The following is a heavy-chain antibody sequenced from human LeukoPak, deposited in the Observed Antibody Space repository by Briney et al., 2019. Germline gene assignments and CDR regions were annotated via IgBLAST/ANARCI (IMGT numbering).Heavy chain of an antibody. Sequence: PGRCLRLSCAASGFTFSSYSMNWVRQASGQGLEWVSSISSSSSYIYYADSVKGRFTISRDNAKNSLYLQMNSLRAEDTAVYYCARDPLYFHWGQGTLVTVSS. D-gene: IGHD3-9*01. CDR2: ISSSSSYI. CDR1: GFTFSSYS. J-gene: IGHJ4*02. CDR3: ARDPLYFH. V-gene: IGHV3-21*01.